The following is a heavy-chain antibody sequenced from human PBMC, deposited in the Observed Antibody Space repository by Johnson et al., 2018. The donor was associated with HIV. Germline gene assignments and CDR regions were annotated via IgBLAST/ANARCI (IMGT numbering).Heavy chain of an antibody. D-gene: IGHD4-17*01. CDR1: GFTFSNYW. CDR3: ARPADYGDYSRDAFDI. Sequence: VQLVESGGGLVQPGGSLRLSCSASGFTFSNYWMTWVRQAPGKGLEWVANINQDGSEKFSVDSVKGRFAISRDNANNSLYLQMNSLRVEDTALYYCARPADYGDYSRDAFDIRGQGTMVTVSS. V-gene: IGHV3-7*04. J-gene: IGHJ3*02. CDR2: INQDGSEK.